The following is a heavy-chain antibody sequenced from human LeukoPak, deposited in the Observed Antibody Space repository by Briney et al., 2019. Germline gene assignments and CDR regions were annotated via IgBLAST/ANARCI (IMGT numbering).Heavy chain of an antibody. CDR1: GGSISSYY. J-gene: IGHJ2*01. CDR3: ARDRGTMIVGSRLYVDL. V-gene: IGHV4-4*07. D-gene: IGHD3-22*01. CDR2: IYTSGST. Sequence: SETLSLTXTVSGGSISSYYWSWIRQPAGKGLEWIGRIYTSGSTNYNPSLKSRVTMSVDTSKNQFSLKLSSVTAADTAVYYCARDRGTMIVGSRLYVDLWGRGTLVTVSS.